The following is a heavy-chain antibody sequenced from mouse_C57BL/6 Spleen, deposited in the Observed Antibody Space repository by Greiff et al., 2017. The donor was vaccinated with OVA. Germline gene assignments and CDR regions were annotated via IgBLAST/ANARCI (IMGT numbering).Heavy chain of an antibody. V-gene: IGHV5-6*01. Sequence: EVKLVESGGDLVKPGGSLKLSCAASGFTFSSYGMSWVRQTPDKRLEWVATISSGGSYTYYPDSVKGRFTISRDNAKNTLYLQMSSLKSEDTAMYYCARLHYYGSSYGWYFDVWGTGTTVTVSS. CDR3: ARLHYYGSSYGWYFDV. D-gene: IGHD1-1*01. CDR2: ISSGGSYT. CDR1: GFTFSSYG. J-gene: IGHJ1*03.